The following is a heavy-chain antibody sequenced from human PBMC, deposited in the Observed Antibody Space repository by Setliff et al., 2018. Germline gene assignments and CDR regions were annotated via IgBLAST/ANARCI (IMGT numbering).Heavy chain of an antibody. CDR3: ARDLIDRGLGY. D-gene: IGHD2-21*01. J-gene: IGHJ4*02. V-gene: IGHV3-30*02. CDR1: GFTFSHFA. Sequence: GSLRLSCAASGFTFSHFAGTWVRQSPAQGLELVACIRYDGSNKYYADSVKGRFTISRDNSKNTVYLQMNTLGSEDTAIYYCARDLIDRGLGYWGQGTLVTVSS. CDR2: IRYDGSNK.